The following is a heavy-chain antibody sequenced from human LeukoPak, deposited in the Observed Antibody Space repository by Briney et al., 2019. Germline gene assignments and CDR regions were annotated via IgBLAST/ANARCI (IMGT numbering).Heavy chain of an antibody. CDR2: ISSSSSTSTI. CDR3: ARDRDSGTYRGAFDY. J-gene: IGHJ4*02. CDR1: GFTFSSYC. D-gene: IGHD1-26*01. Sequence: GGSLRLSCAASGFTFSSYCMNWVRQAPGKGLEWVSYISSSSSTSTISYAASVKGRFTISGDNAKNSLYLQMNSLRAEDTAVYYCARDRDSGTYRGAFDYWGQGTLVTVSS. V-gene: IGHV3-48*02.